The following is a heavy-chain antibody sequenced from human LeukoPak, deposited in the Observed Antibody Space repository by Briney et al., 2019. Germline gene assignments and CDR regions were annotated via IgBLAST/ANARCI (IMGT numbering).Heavy chain of an antibody. V-gene: IGHV4-59*01. Sequence: SETLSLTCTVSGGSISSYYWSWIRQPPGKGLEWIGYIYCSGNTDYNPSLKSRVTISVDTSKNQFSLKLSSVTAADTAVYYCARYICSSQFSFDYWGQGTLVTVSS. J-gene: IGHJ4*02. D-gene: IGHD6-6*01. CDR1: GGSISSYY. CDR2: IYCSGNT. CDR3: ARYICSSQFSFDY.